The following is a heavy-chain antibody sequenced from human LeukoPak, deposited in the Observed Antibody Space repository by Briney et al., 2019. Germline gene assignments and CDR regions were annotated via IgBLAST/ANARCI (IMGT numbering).Heavy chain of an antibody. CDR2: ISGSGGST. D-gene: IGHD3-10*01. CDR1: GFTFSSYA. CDR3: ARVYQSYSGYVDY. V-gene: IGHV3-23*01. Sequence: GGSLRLSCAASGFTFSSYAMSWVRQAPGKGLEWVSAISGSGGSTYYADSVKGRFTISRNNSKNTLYLQMNSLRAEDTAVYYCARVYQSYSGYVDYWGQGTLVTVSS. J-gene: IGHJ4*02.